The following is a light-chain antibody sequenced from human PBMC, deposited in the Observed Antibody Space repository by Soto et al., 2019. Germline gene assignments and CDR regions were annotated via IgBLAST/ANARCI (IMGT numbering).Light chain of an antibody. J-gene: IGKJ1*01. V-gene: IGKV3-20*01. CDR2: GAS. CDR1: QSVSSSY. CDR3: HQYDSSPWT. Sequence: EIVLTQSPGTLSLSPGERATLSCWASQSVSSSYLAWYQQKPGQAPRLLIYGASSRATGTPDRFSGSGFGADFTLTISRLEPEDSAVYYCHQYDSSPWTFGQGTKVEIK.